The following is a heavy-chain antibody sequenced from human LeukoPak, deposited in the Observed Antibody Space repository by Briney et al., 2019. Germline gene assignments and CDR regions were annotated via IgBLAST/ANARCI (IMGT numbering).Heavy chain of an antibody. V-gene: IGHV4-34*01. CDR3: AKKWGSGPYRHIWFDP. Sequence: PSETLSLTCAVYGGSFSGYYWSWIRQPPGKGLEWIGEINNIGSTNYNPSLKSRVTISVDTSKNQFSLKLSSVTSADRAVYYWAKKWGSGPYRHIWFDPWGQGTLVTVSS. D-gene: IGHD3-10*01. J-gene: IGHJ5*01. CDR2: INNIGST. CDR1: GGSFSGYY.